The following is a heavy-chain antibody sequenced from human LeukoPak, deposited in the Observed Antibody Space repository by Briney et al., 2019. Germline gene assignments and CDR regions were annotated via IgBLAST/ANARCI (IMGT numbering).Heavy chain of an antibody. D-gene: IGHD3-22*01. V-gene: IGHV3-48*01. CDR1: GFTFSDYS. Sequence: GGSLRLSCAASGFTFSDYSMNWVRQAPGKGLEWISYIGIDSGNTNYADSVKGRFTISGDKAKNSLYLQMNSLRVEDTAVYYCARGYYYDSSGYSLRYWGQGTLVTVSS. J-gene: IGHJ4*02. CDR2: IGIDSGNT. CDR3: ARGYYYDSSGYSLRY.